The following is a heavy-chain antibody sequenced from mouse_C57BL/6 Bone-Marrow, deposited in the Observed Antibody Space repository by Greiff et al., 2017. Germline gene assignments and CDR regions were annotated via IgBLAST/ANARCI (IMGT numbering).Heavy chain of an antibody. CDR1: GFTFSSYG. CDR3: ARHYYGPYWYFDV. J-gene: IGHJ1*03. CDR2: ISSGGSYT. Sequence: EVKVVESGGDLVKPGGSPKLSCAASGFTFSSYGMSWVRQTPDKRLEWVATISSGGSYTYYPDSVKGRFTISRDNAKNTLYLQMSSLKSEDTAMYYCARHYYGPYWYFDVWGTGTTVTVSS. D-gene: IGHD1-1*01. V-gene: IGHV5-6*01.